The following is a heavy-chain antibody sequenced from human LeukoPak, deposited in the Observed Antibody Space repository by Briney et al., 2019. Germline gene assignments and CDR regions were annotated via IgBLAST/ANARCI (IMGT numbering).Heavy chain of an antibody. CDR1: GYSFTDYW. Sequence: NRGESLKISCKGSGYSFTDYWIGWVRQMPGKGLEWMGIIYPGDSNIRYSPSFQGQVTISADRSISTAYLQWSSLKASDTAIYYCARLFRNYYDNSGRGRLDYWGQGTLVTVSS. CDR3: ARLFRNYYDNSGRGRLDY. D-gene: IGHD3-22*01. V-gene: IGHV5-51*01. CDR2: IYPGDSNI. J-gene: IGHJ4*02.